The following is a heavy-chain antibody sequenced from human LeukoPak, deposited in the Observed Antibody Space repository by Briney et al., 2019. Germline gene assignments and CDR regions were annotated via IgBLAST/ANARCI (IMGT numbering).Heavy chain of an antibody. V-gene: IGHV6-1*01. D-gene: IGHD1-26*01. CDR3: ARGFLKSGFDI. Sequence: SQTLSLTCAISGDSVSSNTAIWNWIRLSPSGGLEWLGRTYYRSKWYNDYTAYVGSRITINPDTSKNQFSLQLNSVTPEDTALYYCARGFLKSGFDIWGQGTMVTVSS. CDR2: TYYRSKWYN. CDR1: GDSVSSNTAI. J-gene: IGHJ3*02.